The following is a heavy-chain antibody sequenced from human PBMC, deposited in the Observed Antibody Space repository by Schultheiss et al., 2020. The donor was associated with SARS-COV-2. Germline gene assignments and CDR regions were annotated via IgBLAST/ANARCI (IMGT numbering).Heavy chain of an antibody. Sequence: GGSLRLSCASSGFTFDTYAMCWVRQAPGKGLEWVSGISGFGDRAYYAASVRGRFTISRDNSRNTLFLQIYSLRAEDTAVYYCARDRGFEHFDYWGQGTLVTVSS. D-gene: IGHD3-10*01. CDR3: ARDRGFEHFDY. J-gene: IGHJ4*02. CDR2: ISGFGDRA. CDR1: GFTFDTYA. V-gene: IGHV3-23*01.